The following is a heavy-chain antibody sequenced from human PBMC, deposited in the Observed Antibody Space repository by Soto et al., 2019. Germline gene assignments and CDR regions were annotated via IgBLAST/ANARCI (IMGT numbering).Heavy chain of an antibody. V-gene: IGHV3-33*01. D-gene: IGHD2-21*02. Sequence: PGGSLRLSCAASGFTFSSYGMHWVRQAPGKGLEWVAVIWYDGSNKYYADSVKGRFTISRDNSKNTLYLQMNSLRAEDTAVYYCARERHCGGDCYSGINYYYGMDVWGQGTTVTVSS. CDR3: ARERHCGGDCYSGINYYYGMDV. CDR2: IWYDGSNK. CDR1: GFTFSSYG. J-gene: IGHJ6*02.